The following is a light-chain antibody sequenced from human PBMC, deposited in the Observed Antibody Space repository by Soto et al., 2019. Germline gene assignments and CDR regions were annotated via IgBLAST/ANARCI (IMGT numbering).Light chain of an antibody. CDR2: DVN. CDR1: SSDVGLYNY. J-gene: IGLJ2*01. Sequence: QSALTQPASVSGSPGQSITISCTGSSSDVGLYNYVSWYQQHPGKAPKVMIYDVNDRPSGVSDRFSCSKCCNTSSLPISGLQAADEADDFCSSYTSDTTHVVFGGGTKLTVL. V-gene: IGLV2-14*03. CDR3: SSYTSDTTHVV.